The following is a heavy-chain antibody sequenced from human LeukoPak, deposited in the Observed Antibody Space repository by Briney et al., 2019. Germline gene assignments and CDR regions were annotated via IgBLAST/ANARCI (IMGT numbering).Heavy chain of an antibody. Sequence: GGSLRLSCAASGFIFSDYWMSWVRQAPGKGLEWVANIKQDGSEKYYVDSVKGRFTISRDNAKNSLYLQMNSLRAEDTAVYYCCNGYARQRGYWGQGTLVTVSS. CDR2: IKQDGSEK. J-gene: IGHJ4*02. CDR3: CNGYARQRGY. V-gene: IGHV3-7*01. D-gene: IGHD5-12*01. CDR1: GFIFSDYW.